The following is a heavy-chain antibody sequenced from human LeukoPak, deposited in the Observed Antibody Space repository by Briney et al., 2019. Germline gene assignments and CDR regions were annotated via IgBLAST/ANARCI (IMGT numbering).Heavy chain of an antibody. J-gene: IGHJ4*02. CDR3: ARGLDYGDYFDY. V-gene: IGHV3-48*03. Sequence: QPGGSLRLSCAASGFTFSSYEMNWVRQAPGKGLEWVSYISSSGSTIYYADSVKGRFTISRDNAKNSLYLQMNSLRAEDTAAYYCARGLDYGDYFDYWGQGTLVTVSS. D-gene: IGHD4-17*01. CDR1: GFTFSSYE. CDR2: ISSSGSTI.